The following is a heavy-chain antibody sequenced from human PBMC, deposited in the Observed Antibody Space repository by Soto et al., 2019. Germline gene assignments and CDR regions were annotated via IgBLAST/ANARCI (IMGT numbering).Heavy chain of an antibody. V-gene: IGHV4-30-4*01. Sequence: PSETLSLTCTASGGSISSGGYYWSWIRHPPGKGLEWIGYIYYSGSTYYNPSLKSRVTISVDTSKNQFSLKLSSVTAADTAVYYCAKGGGGTTAIGSTRDYYYGMDVWGQGTTVTVSS. CDR2: IYYSGST. CDR3: AKGGGGTTAIGSTRDYYYGMDV. CDR1: GGSISSGGYY. D-gene: IGHD1-7*01. J-gene: IGHJ6*02.